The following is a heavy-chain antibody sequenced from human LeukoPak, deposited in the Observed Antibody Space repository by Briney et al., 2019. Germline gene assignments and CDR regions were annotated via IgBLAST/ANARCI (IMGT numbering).Heavy chain of an antibody. CDR2: ISGSGGST. D-gene: IGHD6-19*01. CDR1: GFTFGSYA. Sequence: GGSLRLSCAASGFTFGSYAMSWVRQAPGKGLEWVSSISGSGGSTYYADSVKGRFTISRDNAKNSLYLQINSLRAEDTAVYYCARDRDFLGSGWSNSFDYWGQGTLVTVSS. V-gene: IGHV3-23*01. CDR3: ARDRDFLGSGWSNSFDY. J-gene: IGHJ4*02.